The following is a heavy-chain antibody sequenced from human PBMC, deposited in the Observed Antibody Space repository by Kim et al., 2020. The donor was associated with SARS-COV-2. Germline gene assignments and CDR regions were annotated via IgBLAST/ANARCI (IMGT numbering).Heavy chain of an antibody. CDR3: ARDPGIVVAEIDY. V-gene: IGHV3-33*01. CDR2: IWYDGSNK. D-gene: IGHD6-19*01. CDR1: GFTFSNYG. Sequence: GGSLRLSCAASGFTFSNYGMHWVRQAPGKGLEWVAVIWYDGSNKYYVDSVKGRFTISRDNSKNTLYLQMNSLRAEDTAVYYCARDPGIVVAEIDYWGQGTLVTVSS. J-gene: IGHJ4*02.